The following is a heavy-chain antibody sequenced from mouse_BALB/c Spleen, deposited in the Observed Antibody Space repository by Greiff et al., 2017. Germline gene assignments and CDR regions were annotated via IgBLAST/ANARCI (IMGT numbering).Heavy chain of an antibody. D-gene: IGHD1-1*01. Sequence: EVQLVESGAELVKPGASVKLSCTASGFNIKDTYMHWVKQRPEQGLEWIGRIDPANGNTKYDPKFQGKATITADTSSNTAYLQLSSLTSEDTAVYYCAFITFDYWGQGTTLTVSS. CDR1: GFNIKDTY. V-gene: IGHV14-3*02. CDR2: IDPANGNT. J-gene: IGHJ2*01. CDR3: AFITFDY.